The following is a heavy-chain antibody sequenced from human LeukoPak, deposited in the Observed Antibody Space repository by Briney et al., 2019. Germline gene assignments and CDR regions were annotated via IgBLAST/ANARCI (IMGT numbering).Heavy chain of an antibody. V-gene: IGHV3-7*03. Sequence: GGSLRLSCAGSGFTFSTYWMTWVRQAPGKGLEWVANIKQDGSEKYYVDSVKGRFTISRDNAQNSLYLQMNSLRVEDTAVYYCARRVAFGEYFEYWGQGTLVTVSS. J-gene: IGHJ4*02. D-gene: IGHD3-10*01. CDR1: GFTFSTYW. CDR2: IKQDGSEK. CDR3: ARRVAFGEYFEY.